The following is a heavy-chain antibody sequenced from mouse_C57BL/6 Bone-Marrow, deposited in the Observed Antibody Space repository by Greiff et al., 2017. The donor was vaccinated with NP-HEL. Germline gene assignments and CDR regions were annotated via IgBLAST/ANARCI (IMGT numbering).Heavy chain of an antibody. D-gene: IGHD2-3*01. CDR3: ARWGWLQGFAY. Sequence: QVQLQQPGAELVKPGASVKLSCKASGYTFTSYWMHWVKQRPGQGLEWIGMIHPNSGSTNYNEKFKGKATLTVDKSSSTAYLQLSSLRSEDSAVYYCARWGWLQGFAYWGQGTLVTVSA. CDR2: IHPNSGST. J-gene: IGHJ3*01. V-gene: IGHV1-64*01. CDR1: GYTFTSYW.